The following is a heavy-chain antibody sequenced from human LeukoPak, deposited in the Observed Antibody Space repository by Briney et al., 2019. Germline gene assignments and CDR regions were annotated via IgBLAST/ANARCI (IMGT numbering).Heavy chain of an antibody. Sequence: SETLSLTCTVSGGSISSSGYYWGWIRQPPGKGLEWIGSMYYSGSTYHNPSLKSRVTISVDTSKNQFSLKLSSVTAADTAVYYCAREDYYDSSGYYYGYWGQGTLVTVSS. V-gene: IGHV4-39*07. D-gene: IGHD3-22*01. CDR3: AREDYYDSSGYYYGY. CDR2: MYYSGST. J-gene: IGHJ4*02. CDR1: GGSISSSGYY.